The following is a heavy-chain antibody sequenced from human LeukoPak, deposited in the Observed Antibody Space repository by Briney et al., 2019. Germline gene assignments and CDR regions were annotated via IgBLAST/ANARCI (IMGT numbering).Heavy chain of an antibody. CDR2: IYSTGSA. Sequence: SETLSLTCTVSGGSLSSYYWSWIRQPPGKGLGWIGYIYSTGSANYNPSLKSRVTLSVDTAKNQFSLKLNSVTAADTAVYYCARVGGYSGYATHWGQGTLVTVSS. V-gene: IGHV4-59*08. D-gene: IGHD5-12*01. J-gene: IGHJ4*02. CDR3: ARVGGYSGYATH. CDR1: GGSLSSYY.